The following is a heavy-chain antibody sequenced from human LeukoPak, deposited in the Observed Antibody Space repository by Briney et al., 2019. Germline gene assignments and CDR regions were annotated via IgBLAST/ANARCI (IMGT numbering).Heavy chain of an antibody. Sequence: ASVKVSCKASGYTFTGYYMHWVRQAPGQGLEWMGWINPNSGGTNYAQKFQGRVTITRDTSISTAYMELSRLRSDDTAVYYCALIVVVPAAMENWFDPWGQGTLVTVSS. J-gene: IGHJ5*02. V-gene: IGHV1-2*02. CDR3: ALIVVVPAAMENWFDP. CDR1: GYTFTGYY. D-gene: IGHD2-2*01. CDR2: INPNSGGT.